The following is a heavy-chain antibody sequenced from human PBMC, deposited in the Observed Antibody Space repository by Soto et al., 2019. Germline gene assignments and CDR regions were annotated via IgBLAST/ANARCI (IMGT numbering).Heavy chain of an antibody. CDR1: GFIFSEST. CDR2: VSTSGRST. V-gene: IGHV3-64D*06. D-gene: IGHD2-15*01. J-gene: IGHJ4*02. Sequence: GGSLRLSCSASGFIFSESTIYWVRQVPGKGLEAISAVSTSGRSTYYADSVKDRFTISRDNSKNTLLLQMGSLRPEDTAIYYCVKQAHGLDGVAFDYWGQGTQVTVSS. CDR3: VKQAHGLDGVAFDY.